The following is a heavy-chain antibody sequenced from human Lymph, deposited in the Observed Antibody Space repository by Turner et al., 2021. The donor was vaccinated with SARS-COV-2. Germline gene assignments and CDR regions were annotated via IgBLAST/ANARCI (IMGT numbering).Heavy chain of an antibody. CDR2: IYPDDSDT. J-gene: IGHJ4*02. D-gene: IGHD1-26*01. V-gene: IGHV5-51*01. Sequence: EVQLVQSGAEVKKPGESLTISCRPSGYSFTTYWSGWVRQMPGKGLEWMGIIYPDDSDTIYSPSFKGQVTISADKSISTAYLQWSSLKASDTAMYYCARREWGGSLGHIDYWGQGTLVTVSS. CDR3: ARREWGGSLGHIDY. CDR1: GYSFTTYW.